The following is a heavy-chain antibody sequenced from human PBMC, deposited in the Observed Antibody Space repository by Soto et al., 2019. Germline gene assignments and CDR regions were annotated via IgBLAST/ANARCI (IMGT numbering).Heavy chain of an antibody. J-gene: IGHJ4*01. Sequence: PGGSLRLSCAASGFTFSSYAMHWVRQAPGKGLENVSAISSNGGSTYYANTVKGRFTISRDNSKNTLYLQMGSLRAEDMAVYYCARAFCTNGVCYYFFDYWGHGTLVTVSS. CDR3: ARAFCTNGVCYYFFDY. V-gene: IGHV3-64*01. D-gene: IGHD2-8*01. CDR1: GFTFSSYA. CDR2: ISSNGGST.